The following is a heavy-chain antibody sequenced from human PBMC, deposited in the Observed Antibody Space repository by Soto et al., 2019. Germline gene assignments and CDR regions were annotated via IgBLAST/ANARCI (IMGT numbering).Heavy chain of an antibody. CDR3: ARDAGYASGSYYPVN. CDR1: GGPISSGGHY. Sequence: QVQLQESGPGLVKPSQTLSLTCTVSGGPISSGGHYWSWIRQHPGKVLEWIGHIYYSGSTYYNPSLKSRVIISVDRSKNHFSLKLSSVTAADTAVYYSARDAGYASGSYYPVNWGQGTLVTVSS. CDR2: IYYSGST. D-gene: IGHD3-10*01. J-gene: IGHJ4*02. V-gene: IGHV4-31*03.